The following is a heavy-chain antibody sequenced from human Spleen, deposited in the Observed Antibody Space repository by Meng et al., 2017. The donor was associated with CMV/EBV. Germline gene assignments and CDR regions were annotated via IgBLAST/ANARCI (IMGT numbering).Heavy chain of an antibody. CDR2: ISWNSGSI. CDR3: TRGRLPSDY. Sequence: GGSLRLSCAASGFTFDDYAMYWVRQAPGKGLEWVSGISWNSGSIGYADSVKGRFTISRDNAKNSLYLQMYSLRAEDTAAYYCTRGRLPSDYWGQGTLVTVSS. J-gene: IGHJ4*02. V-gene: IGHV3-9*01. D-gene: IGHD4-11*01. CDR1: GFTFDDYA.